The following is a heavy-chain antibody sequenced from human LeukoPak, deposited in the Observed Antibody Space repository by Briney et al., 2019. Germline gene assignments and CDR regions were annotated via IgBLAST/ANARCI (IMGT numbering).Heavy chain of an antibody. Sequence: PGGSLRLSCAASGFTFSSHAMNWVRQPPGKGLDWVSSIDKSGDGALYADSVKGRFTISRDNSKNTLYLQMNSLRREDTAVYYCARRGGTSGWGAFDVWGQGTMVTVSS. CDR3: ARRGGTSGWGAFDV. CDR2: IDKSGDGA. J-gene: IGHJ3*01. CDR1: GFTFSSHA. D-gene: IGHD2-2*01. V-gene: IGHV3-23*01.